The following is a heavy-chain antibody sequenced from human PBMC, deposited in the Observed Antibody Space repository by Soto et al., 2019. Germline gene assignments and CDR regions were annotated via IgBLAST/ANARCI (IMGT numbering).Heavy chain of an antibody. CDR3: ARVQGFDSNQRGRFDY. D-gene: IGHD4-4*01. CDR2: IYYSGRT. CDR1: GGSISSGGYY. Sequence: QVQLQESGPGLVKPSQTLSLTCTVSGGSISSGGYYWSWIRQHPGKVLEWIGYIYYSGRTYYNPSLESRVTISVDTSQNQFSLKLSSVTAADTAVYYCARVQGFDSNQRGRFDYWGQGTLVTVSA. J-gene: IGHJ4*02. V-gene: IGHV4-31*03.